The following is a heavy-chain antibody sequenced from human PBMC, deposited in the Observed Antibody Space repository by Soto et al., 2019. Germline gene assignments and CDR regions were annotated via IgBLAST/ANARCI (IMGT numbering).Heavy chain of an antibody. J-gene: IGHJ1*01. D-gene: IGHD2-21*01. CDR1: GGTFSSYT. CDR2: IIPILGIA. V-gene: IGHV1-69*04. CDR3: ARDPGAYCGGDCFPEYFQH. Sequence: GASVKXSCKASGGTFSSYTISWVRQAPGQGLEWMGRIIPILGIANYAQKFQGRVTITADKSTSTAYMELSSLRSEDTAVYYCARDPGAYCGGDCFPEYFQHWGQGTLVTVSS.